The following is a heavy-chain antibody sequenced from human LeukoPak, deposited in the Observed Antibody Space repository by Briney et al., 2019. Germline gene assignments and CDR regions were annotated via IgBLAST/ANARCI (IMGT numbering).Heavy chain of an antibody. CDR1: GGSFSGYY. CDR3: ARGQYKWFGQRPSNYFNY. CDR2: INHSGST. D-gene: IGHD3-10*01. V-gene: IGHV4-34*01. J-gene: IGHJ4*02. Sequence: SETLSLTCAVYGGSFSGYYWSWIRQPPGKGLEWIGEINHSGSTNYNPSLKSRVTISVDTSKNQFSLKLSPVTAADTAVYYCARGQYKWFGQRPSNYFNYWGQGTLVTVSS.